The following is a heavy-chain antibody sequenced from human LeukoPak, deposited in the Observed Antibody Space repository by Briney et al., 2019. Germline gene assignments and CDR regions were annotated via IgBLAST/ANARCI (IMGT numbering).Heavy chain of an antibody. CDR1: GFTFSSYT. V-gene: IGHV3-21*01. D-gene: IGHD5-18*01. CDR2: ISSGGSYI. Sequence: GGSLRLSSAASGFTFSSYTVNWVRQAPGKGLEWVSSISSGGSYIYYADSVMGRFTISRDNGKNSLYLQMNTLRAEDTAVYYCAKGSGVQVWSSLDYWGQGTLVTVSS. J-gene: IGHJ4*02. CDR3: AKGSGVQVWSSLDY.